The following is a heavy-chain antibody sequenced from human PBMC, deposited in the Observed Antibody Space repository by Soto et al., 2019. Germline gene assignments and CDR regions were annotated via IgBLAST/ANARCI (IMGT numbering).Heavy chain of an antibody. D-gene: IGHD6-13*01. J-gene: IGHJ5*02. V-gene: IGHV1-69*06. CDR1: GVTFSSYA. Sequence: SVKFSCTSSGVTFSSYAISWVRQAPGQGLEWMGGIIPIFGTANYAQKFQGRVTITADKSTSTAYMELSSLRSEDTAVYYFAWEGIIAAAGHPLHYPSGQRILVTV. CDR2: IIPIFGTA. CDR3: AWEGIIAAAGHPLHYP.